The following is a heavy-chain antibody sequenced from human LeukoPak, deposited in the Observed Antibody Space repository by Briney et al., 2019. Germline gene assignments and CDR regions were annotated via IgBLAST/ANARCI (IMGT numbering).Heavy chain of an antibody. CDR1: GFTFNDYY. J-gene: IGHJ4*02. D-gene: IGHD3-16*02. V-gene: IGHV3-11*01. Sequence: GGSLRLSCAASGFTFNDYYMSWIRQAPGEGLEWISYISGSGDRIYYADSVKGRFIISRDNAKKLLYLQLNSLRAEDTAVYYCARAYAWDSYGLVLDSWGQGALVTVSS. CDR3: ARAYAWDSYGLVLDS. CDR2: ISGSGDRI.